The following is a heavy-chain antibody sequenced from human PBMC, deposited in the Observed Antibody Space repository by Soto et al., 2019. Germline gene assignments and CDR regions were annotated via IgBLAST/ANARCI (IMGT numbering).Heavy chain of an antibody. D-gene: IGHD3-10*01. CDR2: TYYSGST. V-gene: IGHV4-39*01. CDR3: ARHQVSVSGSFYYGMDV. Sequence: QLQLQESGPGLVKPSETLSLTCTVSGGSISSSSYYWGWIRQPPGKWMEGIGSTYYSGSTYYNPSLKSRVTISVDTSKNQCSLKLGSVTAADTAVYYCARHQVSVSGSFYYGMDVLGQGNTVTGSS. J-gene: IGHJ6*02. CDR1: GGSISSSSYY.